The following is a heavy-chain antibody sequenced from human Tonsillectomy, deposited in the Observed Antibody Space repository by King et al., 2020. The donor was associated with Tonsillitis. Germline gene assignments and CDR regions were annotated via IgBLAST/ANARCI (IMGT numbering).Heavy chain of an antibody. V-gene: IGHV3-23*04. D-gene: IGHD1-26*01. Sequence: VQLVESGGGLVQPGGSLRLSCAASGFTFSSYAMSWVRQAPGKGLEWVSVISGSGANTYYADSVMGRFTISRDSSKNTLYLQMNSLRAEDTAGYYCARAYLSGPLGRSTYYFDYWGQGTLVTVSS. CDR3: ARAYLSGPLGRSTYYFDY. CDR2: ISGSGANT. CDR1: GFTFSSYA. J-gene: IGHJ4*02.